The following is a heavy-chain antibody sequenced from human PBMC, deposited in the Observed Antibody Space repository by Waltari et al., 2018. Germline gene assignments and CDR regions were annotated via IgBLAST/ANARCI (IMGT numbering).Heavy chain of an antibody. V-gene: IGHV4-34*01. D-gene: IGHD3-3*01. Sequence: QVQLQQWGAGLLKPSETLSLTCAVYGGSFSGYYWSWIRQPPGQGLEWIGEINHSGSTNYNPSLKSRVTISVDTSKNQFSLKLSSVTAADTAVYYCARGRPTIFGVVYYYYYMDVWGKGTTVTVSS. CDR2: INHSGST. CDR1: GGSFSGYY. CDR3: ARGRPTIFGVVYYYYYMDV. J-gene: IGHJ6*03.